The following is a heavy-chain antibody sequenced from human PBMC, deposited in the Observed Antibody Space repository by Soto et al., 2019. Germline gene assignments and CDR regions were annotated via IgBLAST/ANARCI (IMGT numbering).Heavy chain of an antibody. J-gene: IGHJ6*02. V-gene: IGHV3-30-3*01. D-gene: IGHD2-15*01. CDR3: SGDRGGGGCYGVDV. CDR1: GFTFSIYA. CDR2: ISYDGNNK. Sequence: QVQLVESGGGVVQPGRSLRLSCAASGFTFSIYAMHWVRQAPGKGLEWVAVISYDGNNKYYADSVKGRFTISRDNSKNPLYLQMNSMRVEDTAVYYCSGDRGGGGCYGVDVWGQGTTVTVSS.